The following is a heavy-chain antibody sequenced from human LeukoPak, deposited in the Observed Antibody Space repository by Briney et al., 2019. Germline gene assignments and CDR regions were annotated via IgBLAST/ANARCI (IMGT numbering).Heavy chain of an antibody. CDR3: ARESYGDSH. J-gene: IGHJ4*02. D-gene: IGHD4-17*01. CDR2: INHSGST. V-gene: IGHV4-34*01. Sequence: SETLSLTCAVYGGSFSGYYWSWIRQPPGKGLEWIGEINHSGSTNYNPSLKSRVTISVDTSKNQFSLKLSSVTAADTAVYYCARESYGDSHWGQGTLVTVSS. CDR1: GGSFSGYY.